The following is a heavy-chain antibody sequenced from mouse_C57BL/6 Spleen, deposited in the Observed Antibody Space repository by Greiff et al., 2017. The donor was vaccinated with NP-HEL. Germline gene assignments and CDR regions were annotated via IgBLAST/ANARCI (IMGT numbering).Heavy chain of an antibody. Sequence: VQLQQPGAELVKPGASVKMSCKASGYTFTSYWITWVKQRPGQGLEWIGDIYPGSGSTNYNEKFKSKATLTVDTSSSTAYMQLSSLTSEDSAVYYCARGLHYYGSSYGNFDVWGTGTTVTVSS. CDR1: GYTFTSYW. CDR3: ARGLHYYGSSYGNFDV. CDR2: IYPGSGST. J-gene: IGHJ1*03. D-gene: IGHD1-1*01. V-gene: IGHV1-55*01.